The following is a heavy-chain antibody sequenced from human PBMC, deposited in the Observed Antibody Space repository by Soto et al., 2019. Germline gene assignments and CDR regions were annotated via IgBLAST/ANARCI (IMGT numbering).Heavy chain of an antibody. D-gene: IGHD3-3*02. CDR3: ATLNRAGTYYYGMDV. CDR1: GYTFTSYD. J-gene: IGHJ6*02. Sequence: QVQLVQSGAEVKKPGASVKVSCKASGYTFTSYDITWVRQATGQGLEWMGWMNPNSVNTGYAQKVQGRVTMARNTSISTAYMELSSLRSEDTAVYYCATLNRAGTYYYGMDVWGQGTTVTVSS. V-gene: IGHV1-8*01. CDR2: MNPNSVNT.